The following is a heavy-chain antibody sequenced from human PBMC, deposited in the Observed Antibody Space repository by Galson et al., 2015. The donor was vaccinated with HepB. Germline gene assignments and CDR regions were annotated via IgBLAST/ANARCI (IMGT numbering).Heavy chain of an antibody. CDR2: ISESGDRT. CDR1: GFTFSSYA. Sequence: SLRLSCAASGFTFSSYAMSWVRQAPGKGLEWVSTISESGDRTHYADSVKGRFTSSRDNSKSTLYLQMNSLRAEDTAVYYCAKRGFMDARGKGITVTVSS. V-gene: IGHV3-23*01. CDR3: AKRGFMDA. J-gene: IGHJ6*03. D-gene: IGHD3-10*01.